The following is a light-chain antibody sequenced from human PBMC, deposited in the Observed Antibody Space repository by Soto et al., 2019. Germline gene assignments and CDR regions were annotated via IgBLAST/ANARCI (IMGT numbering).Light chain of an antibody. CDR3: CSYGGRNTYI. V-gene: IGLV2-23*01. CDR2: DDT. J-gene: IGLJ1*01. CDR1: TRDVGSYNL. Sequence: QSALTQPASVSGSPGQSITISCTGSTRDVGSYNLGSWYQQHPGKAPKLMIYDDTKRPSGVSTRFSGSKSASTASLTISGLQAEDEADYYCCSYGGRNTYIFATGTKVTVL.